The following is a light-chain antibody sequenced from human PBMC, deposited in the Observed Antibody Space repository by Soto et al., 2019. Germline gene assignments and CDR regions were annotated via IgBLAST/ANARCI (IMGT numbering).Light chain of an antibody. CDR3: QQYHNWPPQYT. CDR1: QSVASN. Sequence: EIVMTQSPASLSVSPGDGATLSCRASQSVASNVAWYQQKPGQGPRLLIHGASTRAVGVPARFSGSGSGTDFTLTISSLQSEDFVVYYCQQYHNWPPQYTFGQRTKLQIK. CDR2: GAS. J-gene: IGKJ2*01. V-gene: IGKV3-15*01.